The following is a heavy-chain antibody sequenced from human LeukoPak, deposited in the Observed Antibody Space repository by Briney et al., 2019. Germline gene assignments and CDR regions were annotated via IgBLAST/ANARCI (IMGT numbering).Heavy chain of an antibody. CDR1: GFTVSSNY. J-gene: IGHJ3*02. Sequence: GGSLRLSCAASGFTVSSNYMNWVRQAPGKGLEWVSGIYVVGSTYYADSVKGRFTISRDNSRNTLYLQMSSLRAKDTAVYYCAKDIRVFPRAFDIWGQGTMVTVSS. CDR2: IYVVGST. V-gene: IGHV3-53*01. CDR3: AKDIRVFPRAFDI. D-gene: IGHD2-21*01.